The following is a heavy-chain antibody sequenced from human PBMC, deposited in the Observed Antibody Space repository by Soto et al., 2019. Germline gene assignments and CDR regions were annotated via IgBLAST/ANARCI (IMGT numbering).Heavy chain of an antibody. CDR1: GYTFSSYG. V-gene: IGHV1-18*01. Sequence: GASVKVSCKASGYTFSSYGISWARQAPGQGLEWMGWISSYNGNTNYAQKIQGRVTMTTDTSTTTAYMELRSLRSDDTAVYYCASQRDDSGRSSAKYFQHWGQGTLVTVSS. CDR3: ASQRDDSGRSSAKYFQH. D-gene: IGHD6-25*01. CDR2: ISSYNGNT. J-gene: IGHJ1*01.